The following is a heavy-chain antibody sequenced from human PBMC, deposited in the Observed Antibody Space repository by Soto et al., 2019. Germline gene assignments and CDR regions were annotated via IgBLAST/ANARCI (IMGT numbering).Heavy chain of an antibody. Sequence: QVQLVQSGAEVKKPGSSVKVSCKASGGTFSSYTISWVRQAPGQGLEWMGRIIPILGIANYAQKFQGRVTLNAPKSXSTAYMELSSLRSEDTAVYYCASADTAMVYYGMDVWGQGTTVTVSS. V-gene: IGHV1-69*02. CDR2: IIPILGIA. J-gene: IGHJ6*02. CDR3: ASADTAMVYYGMDV. CDR1: GGTFSSYT. D-gene: IGHD5-18*01.